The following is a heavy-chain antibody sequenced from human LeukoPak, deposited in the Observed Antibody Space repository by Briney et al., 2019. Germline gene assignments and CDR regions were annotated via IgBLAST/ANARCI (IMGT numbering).Heavy chain of an antibody. CDR1: GFTFSSYA. CDR3: ARDPVYYYDSSGYFDY. J-gene: IGHJ4*02. CDR2: ISSSGSTI. V-gene: IGHV3-21*04. D-gene: IGHD3-22*01. Sequence: PGGSLRLSCAASGFTFSSYAMSWVRQAPGKGLEWVSAISSSGSTIYYADSVKGRFTISRDNAKNSLYLQMNSLRAEDTAVYYCARDPVYYYDSSGYFDYWGQGTLVTVSS.